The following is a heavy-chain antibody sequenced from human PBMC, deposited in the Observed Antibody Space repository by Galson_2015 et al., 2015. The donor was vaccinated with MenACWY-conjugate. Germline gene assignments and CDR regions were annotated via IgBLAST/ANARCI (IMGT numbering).Heavy chain of an antibody. CDR3: ARLGHQREVDY. V-gene: IGHV5-51*01. D-gene: IGHD2-2*01. Sequence: QSGAEVKKPGESLKISCRGSGYTFANYWIAWVRQMPGKGLEWMGIVYPGDSETTYSPSFQGQVTISAEKSISTAYLQWSSLKASNSSMFYCARLGHQREVDYWGQGTLVTVSS. CDR2: VYPGDSET. J-gene: IGHJ4*01. CDR1: GYTFANYW.